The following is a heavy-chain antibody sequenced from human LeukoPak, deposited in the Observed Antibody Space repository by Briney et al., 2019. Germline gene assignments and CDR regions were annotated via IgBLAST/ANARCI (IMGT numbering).Heavy chain of an antibody. J-gene: IGHJ3*02. V-gene: IGHV3-30*18. CDR3: AKVPIDHYDSSGYYHAAFDI. Sequence: GGSLRLSCAASGFTFSSYGMHWVRQAPGKGLEWVAVISYDGSNKYYADSVKGRFTISRDNSKNTLYLQMNSLRAEDTAVYYCAKVPIDHYDSSGYYHAAFDIWGQGTMVTVSS. CDR1: GFTFSSYG. CDR2: ISYDGSNK. D-gene: IGHD3-22*01.